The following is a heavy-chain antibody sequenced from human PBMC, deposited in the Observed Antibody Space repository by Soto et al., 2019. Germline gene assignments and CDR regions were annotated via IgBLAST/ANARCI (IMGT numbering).Heavy chain of an antibody. Sequence: PGGSLRLSCAASRFTCDDYTMHWVRQAPGKGLEWVSLISWDGGSTYYADSVKGRFTISRDNSKNSLYLQMNSLRTGDTALYYCATEDRSGSTPSWGQGTLVTV. V-gene: IGHV3-43*01. CDR1: RFTCDDYT. CDR2: ISWDGGST. J-gene: IGHJ5*02. CDR3: ATEDRSGSTPS. D-gene: IGHD1-26*01.